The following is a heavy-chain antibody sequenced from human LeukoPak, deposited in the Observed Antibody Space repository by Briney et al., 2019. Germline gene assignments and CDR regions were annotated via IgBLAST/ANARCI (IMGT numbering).Heavy chain of an antibody. CDR3: ATDFYDGT. CDR1: GFTFSNAW. CDR2: IRSNSDGGTI. V-gene: IGHV3-15*07. D-gene: IGHD3-22*01. J-gene: IGHJ5*02. Sequence: GGSLRLSCATSGFTFSNAWMNWVRQAPGKGLEWVGRIRSNSDGGTIDYAAPVKGRFTLSRDDSKTTLYLQMNSLQTEDTAVYYCATDFYDGTWGQGTLVTVSS.